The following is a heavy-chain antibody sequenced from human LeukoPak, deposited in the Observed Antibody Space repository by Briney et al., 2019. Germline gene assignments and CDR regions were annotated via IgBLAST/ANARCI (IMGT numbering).Heavy chain of an antibody. Sequence: GGSLRLSCAASGFTFSSHGMSWVRQAPGKGLEWVSTISGSGDNTYYADSVKGRFTISRDNSKNTLYLQMNSLRAEDTAVYYCAKDLGYSYGRHLGGIRAFDIWGQGTMVTVSS. CDR3: AKDLGYSYGRHLGGIRAFDI. CDR1: GFTFSSHG. D-gene: IGHD5-18*01. V-gene: IGHV3-23*01. J-gene: IGHJ3*02. CDR2: ISGSGDNT.